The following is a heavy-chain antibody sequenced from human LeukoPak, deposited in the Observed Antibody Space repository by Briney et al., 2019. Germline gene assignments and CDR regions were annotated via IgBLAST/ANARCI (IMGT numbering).Heavy chain of an antibody. CDR2: ISGSDGST. Sequence: GGSLRLSCAASGFTFSSYAMSWVRQAPGKGLEWVSGISGSDGSTYYADSVKGRFTISRDNSKNTLYLQMNSLRAEDTAVYYCAKDSHYGDYHWYFDLWGRGTLVTVSS. D-gene: IGHD4-17*01. CDR3: AKDSHYGDYHWYFDL. V-gene: IGHV3-23*01. J-gene: IGHJ2*01. CDR1: GFTFSSYA.